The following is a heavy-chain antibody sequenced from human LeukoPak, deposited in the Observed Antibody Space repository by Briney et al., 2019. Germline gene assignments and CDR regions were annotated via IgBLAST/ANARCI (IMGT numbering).Heavy chain of an antibody. Sequence: ASVKVSCKASGGTFSSYAISWVRQAPGQGLEWMGGIIPIFGTANYAQKFQGRVTITADESTSTAYMELSSLRSEDTAVYYCAIFIFEQKPAYEMDVWGQGTTVTVPS. CDR3: AIFIFEQKPAYEMDV. D-gene: IGHD6-13*01. CDR1: GGTFSSYA. J-gene: IGHJ6*02. CDR2: IIPIFGTA. V-gene: IGHV1-69*13.